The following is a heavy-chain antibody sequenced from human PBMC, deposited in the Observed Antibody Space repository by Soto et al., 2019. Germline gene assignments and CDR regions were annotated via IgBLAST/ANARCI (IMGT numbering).Heavy chain of an antibody. V-gene: IGHV4-39*01. D-gene: IGHD3-3*01. CDR3: ARTGITIFGVVNPIDY. CDR2: IYYSGST. Sequence: SETLSLTCTVSGGSISSSSYYWGWIRQPPGKGLEWIGSIYYSGSTYYNQSLKSRVTISVDTSKNQFSLKLSSVTAADTAVYYCARTGITIFGVVNPIDYWGQGTLVTVSS. CDR1: GGSISSSSYY. J-gene: IGHJ4*02.